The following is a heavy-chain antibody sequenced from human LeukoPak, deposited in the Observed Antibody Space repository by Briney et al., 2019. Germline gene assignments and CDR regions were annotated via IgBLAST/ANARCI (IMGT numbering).Heavy chain of an antibody. V-gene: IGHV4-4*02. CDR3: AREGNTMVRGVN. J-gene: IGHJ4*02. CDR2: IYHSGST. CDR1: GGSISSSNW. D-gene: IGHD3-10*01. Sequence: PSETLSLTCAVSGGSISSSNWWSWVRQPPGKGLEWIGEIYHSGSTNYNPSLKSRVTISVDKSKNQFSLKLSSVTAADTAVYHCAREGNTMVRGVNWGQGTLVTVSS.